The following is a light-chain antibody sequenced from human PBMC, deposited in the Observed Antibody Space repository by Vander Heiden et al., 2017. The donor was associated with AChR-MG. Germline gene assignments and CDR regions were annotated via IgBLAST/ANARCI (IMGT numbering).Light chain of an antibody. CDR3: HRDEDWPPT. CDR1: QSVYNN. V-gene: IGKV3-15*01. J-gene: IGKJ1*01. CDR2: GAS. Sequence: EIVMTQSPATLSVSPGEGVTISCRASQSVYNNLAWYQQKPCQAPRLLVFGASIRATGLPARSSGSGSGTEFTLTMSSLKSEDIALYYSHRDEDWPPTFGQGTNVGIK.